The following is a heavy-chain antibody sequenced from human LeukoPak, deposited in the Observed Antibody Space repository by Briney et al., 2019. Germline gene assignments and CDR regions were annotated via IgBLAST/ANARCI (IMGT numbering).Heavy chain of an antibody. CDR2: IYHSGST. Sequence: PSETLSLTCTVSGGSISSGSYYWSWVRQPPGKGLEWIGYIYHSGSTYYNPSLKSRVAISVDTSKNQFSLNLGSVTAADTAVYYCARSSFYSSSWYFDYWGQGTLVTVSS. CDR3: ARSSFYSSSWYFDY. V-gene: IGHV4-30-4*08. CDR1: GGSISSGSYY. D-gene: IGHD6-13*01. J-gene: IGHJ4*02.